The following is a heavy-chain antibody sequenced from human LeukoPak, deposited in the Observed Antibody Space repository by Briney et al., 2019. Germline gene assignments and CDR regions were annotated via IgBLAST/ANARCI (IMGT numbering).Heavy chain of an antibody. V-gene: IGHV4-59*08. CDR3: AGSGWSFDAFDF. J-gene: IGHJ3*01. D-gene: IGHD6-19*01. CDR2: IHHSGST. CDR1: GGSISSYY. Sequence: SETLSLTCTVSGGSISSYYWSWIRQPPGKGLEWIGYIHHSGSTNYSPSLKSRVTISVDTSKNRFSLRLSSLTAADTAVYFCAGSGWSFDAFDFWGQGTMVTVSS.